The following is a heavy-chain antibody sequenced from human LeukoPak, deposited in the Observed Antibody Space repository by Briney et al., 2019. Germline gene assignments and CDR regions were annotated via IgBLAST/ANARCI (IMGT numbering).Heavy chain of an antibody. CDR2: ISSSSSTI. J-gene: IGHJ4*02. Sequence: TGGSLRLSCAASEFTYSSYSMNWVRQAPGKGLEWVSYISSSSSTIYYADSVKGRFTISRDNAKNSLYLQMNSLRAEDTAVYYCARVPLRGYSYGYHFDYWGPGTLVTVSS. CDR1: EFTYSSYS. V-gene: IGHV3-48*01. CDR3: ARVPLRGYSYGYHFDY. D-gene: IGHD5-18*01.